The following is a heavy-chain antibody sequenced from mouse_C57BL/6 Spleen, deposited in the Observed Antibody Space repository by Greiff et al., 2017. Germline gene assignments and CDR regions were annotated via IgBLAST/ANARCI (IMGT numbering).Heavy chain of an antibody. V-gene: IGHV1-50*01. Sequence: QVQLQQPGAELVKPGASVKLSCKASGYTFTSYWMQWVKQRPGQGLEWIGEIDPSDSYTNYNQKFKGKATLTVDTSSSTAYMQLSSLTSEDSAVYYCARSRGGFDYWGQGTTRTVSS. CDR3: ARSRGGFDY. CDR2: IDPSDSYT. J-gene: IGHJ2*01. CDR1: GYTFTSYW.